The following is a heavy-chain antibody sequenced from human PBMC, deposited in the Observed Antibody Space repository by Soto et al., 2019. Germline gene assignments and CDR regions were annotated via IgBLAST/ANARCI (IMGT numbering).Heavy chain of an antibody. Sequence: QVQLVESGGGVVQPGRSLRLSCAASGFTFSSYGMHWVRQAPGKGLEWVAVISYDGSNKYYADSVKGRFTISRDNSKHTLYLQMNSLRAEDTAVYYCAKATSYDSSGYGVLGVDYWGQGTLVTVSS. V-gene: IGHV3-30*18. CDR1: GFTFSSYG. J-gene: IGHJ4*02. CDR3: AKATSYDSSGYGVLGVDY. CDR2: ISYDGSNK. D-gene: IGHD3-22*01.